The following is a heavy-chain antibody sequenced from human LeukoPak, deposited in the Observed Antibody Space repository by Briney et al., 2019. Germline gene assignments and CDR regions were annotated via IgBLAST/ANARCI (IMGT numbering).Heavy chain of an antibody. CDR2: INPSSGGT. J-gene: IGHJ4*02. V-gene: IGHV1-2*02. D-gene: IGHD2-2*01. CDR3: ARTPSSWDFDY. Sequence: GASVKVSCKASGYTFTGYYMHWVRQAPGQGLEWMGWINPSSGGTNYAQKFQGRVTMTRDTSISTAYMELSRLRSDDTAVYYCARTPSSWDFDYWGQGTLVTVSS. CDR1: GYTFTGYY.